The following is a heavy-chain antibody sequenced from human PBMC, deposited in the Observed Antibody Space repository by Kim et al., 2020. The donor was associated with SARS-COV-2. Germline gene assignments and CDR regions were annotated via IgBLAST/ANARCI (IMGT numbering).Heavy chain of an antibody. D-gene: IGHD3-10*01. Sequence: KYSQKFQGRVTITRDTSASTVYMEVSSLRSEDTAVYYCAKEGVVRGVSSYWGQGTLVTVSS. CDR3: AKEGVVRGVSSY. V-gene: IGHV1-3*01. J-gene: IGHJ4*02.